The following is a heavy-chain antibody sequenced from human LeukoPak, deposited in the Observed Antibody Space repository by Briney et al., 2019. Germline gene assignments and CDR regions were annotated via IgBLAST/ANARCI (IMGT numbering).Heavy chain of an antibody. D-gene: IGHD6-19*01. CDR2: IYYSGST. CDR3: ARHGDSSGWNYFDY. V-gene: IGHV4-61*05. CDR1: GGSISSSSYY. Sequence: SETLSLTCTVSGGSISSSSYYWGWIRQPPGKGLEWIGYIYYSGSTNYNPSLKSRVTISVDTSKNQFSLKLSSVTAADTAVYYCARHGDSSGWNYFDYWGQGTLVTVSS. J-gene: IGHJ4*02.